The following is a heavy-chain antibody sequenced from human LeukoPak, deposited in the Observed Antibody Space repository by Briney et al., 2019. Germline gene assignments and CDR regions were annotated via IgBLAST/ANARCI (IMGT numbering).Heavy chain of an antibody. V-gene: IGHV4-34*01. J-gene: IGHJ6*02. CDR3: ARDAAAGSDYGMDV. CDR1: GGSFSGYY. Sequence: PSETLSLTCAVYGGSFSGYYWSWIRQPPGKGLEWIGEINHSGSTNYNPSLKSRVTISVDTSKNQFSLKLSSVTAADTAAYYCARDAAAGSDYGMDVWGQGTTVTVSS. CDR2: INHSGST. D-gene: IGHD6-13*01.